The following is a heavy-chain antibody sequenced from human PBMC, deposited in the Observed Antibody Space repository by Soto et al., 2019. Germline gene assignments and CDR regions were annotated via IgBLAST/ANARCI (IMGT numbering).Heavy chain of an antibody. Sequence: SETLSLTCAVYGGSFSGYYWNWIRQPPGKGLEWIGEINHSRSTNFNPSLKSRVTISVDTSKNQFSLKLSSVTAADTAVYYCARDLDFWTVTTVVTPGLDYWGQGTLVTVSS. CDR2: INHSRST. CDR3: ARDLDFWTVTTVVTPGLDY. V-gene: IGHV4-34*01. J-gene: IGHJ4*02. D-gene: IGHD4-17*01. CDR1: GGSFSGYY.